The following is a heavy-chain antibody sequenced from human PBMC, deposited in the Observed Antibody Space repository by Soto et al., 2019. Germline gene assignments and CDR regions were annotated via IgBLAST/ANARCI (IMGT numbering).Heavy chain of an antibody. V-gene: IGHV2-5*02. J-gene: IGHJ4*02. D-gene: IGHD3-3*01. CDR2: IYWDDDK. Sequence: QITLNESGPTVVRPTETLTLTCRFSGFSLTTSGVGVGWIRQSPGKAPEWLALIYWDDDKRYSASLKCRLTVTKDTSKNQVVLTVSDLDPTDTATYYCAHRVLRTVFGLVTTPAIYFAFWGQGTPVAVSS. CDR1: GFSLTTSGVG. CDR3: AHRVLRTVFGLVTTPAIYFAF.